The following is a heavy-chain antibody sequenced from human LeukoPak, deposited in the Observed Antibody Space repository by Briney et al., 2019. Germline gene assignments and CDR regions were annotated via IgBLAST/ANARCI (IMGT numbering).Heavy chain of an antibody. J-gene: IGHJ6*03. CDR3: ARGFGVVYYYYMDV. V-gene: IGHV1-69*01. CDR2: IIPIFGTA. Sequence: GASVKVSCKASGGTFSSYAISWVRQAPGQGLEWMGGIIPIFGTANYAQKFQGRVTITADESTSTAYMELSSLRSEDTAVYYCARGFGVVYYYYMDVWGKGTTVTVSS. D-gene: IGHD3-3*01. CDR1: GGTFSSYA.